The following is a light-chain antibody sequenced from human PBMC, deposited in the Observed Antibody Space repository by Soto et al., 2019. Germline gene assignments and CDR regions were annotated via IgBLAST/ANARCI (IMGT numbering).Light chain of an antibody. Sequence: DVVMTQTALSLSVSPGQTASISWKSGQSLLHITGETFLFWYLQKPGQSPQLLIYEVSTRVSGVPDRFSGSGSGTDFTLEISRVETDDVGIYYCMQSTQLPPTFGQGTRLEIK. J-gene: IGKJ5*01. CDR2: EVS. CDR3: MQSTQLPPT. V-gene: IGKV2D-29*02. CDR1: QSLLHITGETF.